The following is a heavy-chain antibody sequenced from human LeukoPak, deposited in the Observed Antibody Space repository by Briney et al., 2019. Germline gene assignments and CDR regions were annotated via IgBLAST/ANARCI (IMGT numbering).Heavy chain of an antibody. V-gene: IGHV1-2*02. D-gene: IGHD3-16*02. CDR1: GYTFTGYY. J-gene: IGHJ4*02. Sequence: ASVKVSCKASGYTFTGYYMHWVRQAPGQGLEWMGWINPNSGGTNYAQKFQGRVTMTRDTSISTAYMELSRLRSDDTSVYYCARACVWGSYRPLFDYWGQGTLVTVSS. CDR3: ARACVWGSYRPLFDY. CDR2: INPNSGGT.